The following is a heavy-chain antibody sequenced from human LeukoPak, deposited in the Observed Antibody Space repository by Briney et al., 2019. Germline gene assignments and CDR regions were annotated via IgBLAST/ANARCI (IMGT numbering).Heavy chain of an antibody. Sequence: PSETLSLPCSVSGDPHRSYYGRWIRQPPGKGLEGIGYIYYSGSTNYNPSLKSRVTISVDTSKNQYSLKLSAVTAADTAVYYCARDSGAYRSFDYWGQGTLVTVSS. J-gene: IGHJ4*02. CDR2: IYYSGST. V-gene: IGHV4-59*01. D-gene: IGHD3-16*01. CDR1: GDPHRSYY. CDR3: ARDSGAYRSFDY.